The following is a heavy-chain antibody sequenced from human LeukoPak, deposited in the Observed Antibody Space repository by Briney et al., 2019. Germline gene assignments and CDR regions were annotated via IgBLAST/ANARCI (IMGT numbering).Heavy chain of an antibody. CDR3: ARGPTYGWYFDL. Sequence: GGSLRLSCAASGFTFSSYAMSWVRQAPGKGLEWVSAISGSGGSTYYADSVKGRFTISRDNAKNSLYLQMNSLRAEDTAVYYCARGPTYGWYFDLWGRGTLVTVSS. J-gene: IGHJ2*01. D-gene: IGHD3-16*01. CDR2: ISGSGGST. V-gene: IGHV3-23*01. CDR1: GFTFSSYA.